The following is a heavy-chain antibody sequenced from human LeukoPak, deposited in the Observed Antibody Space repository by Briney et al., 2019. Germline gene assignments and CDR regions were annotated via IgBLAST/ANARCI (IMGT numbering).Heavy chain of an antibody. V-gene: IGHV3-7*01. J-gene: IGHJ4*02. CDR3: GRVIAGAIDY. D-gene: IGHD6-13*01. Sequence: GGSLRLSCAASGFTFGGYSMTWVRQAPGKGLEWVANINLDGSDRFYVGFVKGRFTISRDNADNSLYPQMNSLRAEDTAVYYCGRVIAGAIDYWGQGTLVTVSS. CDR1: GFTFGGYS. CDR2: INLDGSDR.